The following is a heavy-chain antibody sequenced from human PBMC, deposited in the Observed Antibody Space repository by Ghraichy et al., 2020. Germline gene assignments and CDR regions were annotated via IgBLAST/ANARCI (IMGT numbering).Heavy chain of an antibody. J-gene: IGHJ6*02. CDR2: INPNSGGT. Sequence: ASVKVSCKASGYTFTGYYMHWVRQAPGQGLEWMGWINPNSGGTNYAQKFQGRVTMTRDTSISTAYMELSRLRSDDTAVYYCARDWDGGNIVATIPRPYYYGMDVWGQGTTVTVSS. CDR1: GYTFTGYY. V-gene: IGHV1-2*02. D-gene: IGHD5-12*01. CDR3: ARDWDGGNIVATIPRPYYYGMDV.